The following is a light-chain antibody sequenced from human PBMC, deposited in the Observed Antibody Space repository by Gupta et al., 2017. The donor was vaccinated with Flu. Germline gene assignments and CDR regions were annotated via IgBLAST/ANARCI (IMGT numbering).Light chain of an antibody. CDR1: SKVTNT. CDR3: FQHNYSHRYA. V-gene: IGKV3-11*01. CDR2: DAA. J-gene: IGKJ3*01. Sequence: ASSLLSSGEGAAHLCRASSKVTNTVVFYLQQHAQPPRLPIYDAAKSATGVVPRFSGSGCWTKFSLTTSSLEPEDYVVYYYFQHNYSHRYAFGPGTKVDIK.